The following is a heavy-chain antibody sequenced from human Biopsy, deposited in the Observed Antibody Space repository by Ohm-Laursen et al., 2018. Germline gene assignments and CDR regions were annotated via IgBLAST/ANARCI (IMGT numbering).Heavy chain of an antibody. CDR3: ARVEAGTYDALDI. CDR2: IYYSGGT. Sequence: TLSLTCSVSGGSMTGYEWSWIRLAPGKGLEWIGYIYYSGGTKYNPSLASRVTFSVDMSKSQFSLKLYSVTAADTAVHYCARVEAGTYDALDIWGQGTLVAVSA. CDR1: GGSMTGYE. J-gene: IGHJ3*02. D-gene: IGHD1-26*01. V-gene: IGHV4-59*01.